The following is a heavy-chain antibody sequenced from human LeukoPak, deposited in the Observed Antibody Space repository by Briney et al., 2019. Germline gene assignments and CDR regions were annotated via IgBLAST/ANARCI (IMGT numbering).Heavy chain of an antibody. V-gene: IGHV4-4*07. CDR2: INASGST. D-gene: IGHD6-6*01. J-gene: IGHJ3*02. Sequence: KPSETLSLTCTVSGGSISSYYWSWIRQPAGKGLEWIGRINASGSTNYNPSLKSRVTMSVDTSKIQFSLKLTSVTAADTAVYYCAREYSSSSGKNTFDIWGQGTMVTVSS. CDR1: GGSISSYY. CDR3: AREYSSSSGKNTFDI.